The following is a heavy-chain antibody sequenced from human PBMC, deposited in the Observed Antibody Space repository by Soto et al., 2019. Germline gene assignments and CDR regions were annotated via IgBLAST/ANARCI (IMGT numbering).Heavy chain of an antibody. D-gene: IGHD3-22*01. CDR3: ARDPSDSSGILDF. CDR2: VWYDGNDK. V-gene: IGHV3-33*01. Sequence: PGGSLRLSCTSSGSTFSHHVMHWVRLAPGKGMDWLALVWYDGNDKYYLDSVRDLCNSVRDDSKNTLYLQRDNLRADDSAVYFCARDPSDSSGILDFWGQGALVAVSS. J-gene: IGHJ4*02. CDR1: GSTFSHHV.